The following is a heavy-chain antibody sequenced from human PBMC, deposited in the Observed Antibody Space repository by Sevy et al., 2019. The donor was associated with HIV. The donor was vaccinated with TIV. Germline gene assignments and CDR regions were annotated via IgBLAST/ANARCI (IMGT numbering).Heavy chain of an antibody. CDR1: GFTFSGSA. V-gene: IGHV3-73*01. CDR2: IKNKGNNYAT. Sequence: GGSLRLSCAASGFTFSGSAMQWVRQASGKGLEWIGRIKNKGNNYATAYGASVKGRFTISRDDSKNTAYLQMNSLKTEDTAMYYCARHYIDCSGGSCSSDYFDYWGQGTLLTVSS. J-gene: IGHJ4*02. D-gene: IGHD2-15*01. CDR3: ARHYIDCSGGSCSSDYFDY.